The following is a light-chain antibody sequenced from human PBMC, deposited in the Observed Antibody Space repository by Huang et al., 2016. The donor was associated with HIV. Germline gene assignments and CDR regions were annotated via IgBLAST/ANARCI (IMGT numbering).Light chain of an antibody. V-gene: IGKV4-1*01. Sequence: DIVMTQSPDSLSVSPGERATIDCKSSQSLLYSLNNKNYLAWFQQKPGRPPKLLLYWASTRESGIPERFSGSGSGTDVTLTINNLQPEDVATYYCQQYYQNPQTFGQGT. CDR2: WAS. CDR3: QQYYQNPQT. J-gene: IGKJ5*01. CDR1: QSLLYSLNNKNY.